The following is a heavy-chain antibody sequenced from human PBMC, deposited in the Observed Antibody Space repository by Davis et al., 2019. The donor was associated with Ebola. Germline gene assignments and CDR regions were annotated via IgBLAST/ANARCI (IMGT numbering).Heavy chain of an antibody. CDR3: ARGVMITCVGVIVRSYYFDY. J-gene: IGHJ4*02. V-gene: IGHV3-21*01. D-gene: IGHD3-16*02. Sequence: GESLKISCAASGFTFSSYSMNWLRQAQGKGLEWVLSIISSSSCVYYAGSVKGRLNISRDNAKNSLYLQMNSLRAEDTAVYYCARGVMITCVGVIVRSYYFDYWGQGTLVTVSS. CDR2: IISSSSCV. CDR1: GFTFSSYS.